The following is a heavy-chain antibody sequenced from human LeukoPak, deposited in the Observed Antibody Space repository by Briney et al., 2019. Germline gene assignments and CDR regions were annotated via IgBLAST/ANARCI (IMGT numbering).Heavy chain of an antibody. Sequence: ASVKVSCTASGYTFTSYGISWVRQAPGQGLEWLGWISAYNGNTNYAQKLQGRVTMTTDTSTSTAYMELRSLRSDDTAVYYCARDQFTIFGVVYPSYYGMDVWGQGTTVTVSS. CDR1: GYTFTSYG. CDR3: ARDQFTIFGVVYPSYYGMDV. J-gene: IGHJ6*02. V-gene: IGHV1-18*01. D-gene: IGHD3-3*01. CDR2: ISAYNGNT.